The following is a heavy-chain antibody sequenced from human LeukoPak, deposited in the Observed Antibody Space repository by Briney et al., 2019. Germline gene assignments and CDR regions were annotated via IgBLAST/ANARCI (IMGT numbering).Heavy chain of an antibody. CDR1: GFTFSSYS. J-gene: IGHJ4*02. V-gene: IGHV3-48*04. CDR2: ISSSSSTI. D-gene: IGHD1-26*01. Sequence: GGSLSLSCAASGFTFSSYSMNWVRQAPGKGLEWVSYISSSSSTIYYADSVKGRFTISRDNAKNSLYLQMNSLRAEDTAVYYCARDSRGLVGATPKLHFDYWGQGTLVTVSS. CDR3: ARDSRGLVGATPKLHFDY.